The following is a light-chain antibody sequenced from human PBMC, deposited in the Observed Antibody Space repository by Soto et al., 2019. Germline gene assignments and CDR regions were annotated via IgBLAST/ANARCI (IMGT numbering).Light chain of an antibody. V-gene: IGKV1-5*01. J-gene: IGKJ1*01. CDR1: QSITTW. CDR3: QQYNSYWT. Sequence: RISLSTSAVSAYAGASGTITCRASQSITTWLAWYQQKPGKAPKLLIYDVSNLESGVPSRFSGSGSGTEFTLTISSLQPDDFATYFCQQYNSYWTFGQGTKVDIK. CDR2: DVS.